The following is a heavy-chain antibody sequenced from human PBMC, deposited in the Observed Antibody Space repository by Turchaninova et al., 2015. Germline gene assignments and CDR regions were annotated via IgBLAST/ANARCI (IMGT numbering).Heavy chain of an antibody. CDR1: GYSISPGFY. V-gene: IGHV4-38-2*01. J-gene: IGHJ2*01. D-gene: IGHD6-19*01. Sequence: QVQLQESCPGLVKPSETLSPTCAVPGYSISPGFYWGWVRRSPGMGREFIGSISHSGSPVYNPSLKSRVTISVDTSKNQLSLRLSSVTAADTSVYFCARLPRGSGWDEWYFDLWGRGTLVTVSS. CDR2: ISHSGSP. CDR3: ARLPRGSGWDEWYFDL.